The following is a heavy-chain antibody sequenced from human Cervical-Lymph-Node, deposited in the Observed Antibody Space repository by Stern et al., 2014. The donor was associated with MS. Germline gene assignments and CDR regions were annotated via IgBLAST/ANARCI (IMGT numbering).Heavy chain of an antibody. J-gene: IGHJ4*02. CDR3: TRGGRLPPNEIDY. CDR1: GFTFSIYN. D-gene: IGHD1-1*01. CDR2: ITSTSSAI. Sequence: EDQLVESGGGLVQPGGSLRLSCAVSGFTFSIYNMNWVRQAPGKGLEWVSYITSTSSAIYYADSVRGRFTISRDNANNSLYLQMNSLKEEDTAVYYCTRGGRLPPNEIDYWGQGTLGTVSS. V-gene: IGHV3-48*02.